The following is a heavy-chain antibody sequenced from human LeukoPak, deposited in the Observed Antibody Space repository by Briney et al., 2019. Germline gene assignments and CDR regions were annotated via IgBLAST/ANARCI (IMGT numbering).Heavy chain of an antibody. Sequence: GESLKISCKGSGYSFTSYWIGWVRQMPGKGLEWMGIIYPGDSDTRYSPSFQGQVTISAVKSISTAYLQWSSLKASDTAMYYCARDCSGGSCDWSAFDYWGQGTLVTVSS. CDR2: IYPGDSDT. CDR3: ARDCSGGSCDWSAFDY. D-gene: IGHD2-15*01. J-gene: IGHJ4*02. CDR1: GYSFTSYW. V-gene: IGHV5-51*01.